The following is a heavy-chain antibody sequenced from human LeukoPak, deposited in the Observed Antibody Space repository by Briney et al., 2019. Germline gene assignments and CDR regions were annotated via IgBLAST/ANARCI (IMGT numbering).Heavy chain of an antibody. Sequence: GGSLRLSCEASGFTFSTHTMDWVRQAPGKGLEWVSCISSRSSYIFYADSVRGRFIISRDNAKNSLYLQMNSLRPEDTAKYFCVRKTATEEVYFDNWGQGTPVTVSS. CDR3: VRKTATEEVYFDN. V-gene: IGHV3-21*01. CDR1: GFTFSTHT. CDR2: ISSRSSYI. J-gene: IGHJ4*02.